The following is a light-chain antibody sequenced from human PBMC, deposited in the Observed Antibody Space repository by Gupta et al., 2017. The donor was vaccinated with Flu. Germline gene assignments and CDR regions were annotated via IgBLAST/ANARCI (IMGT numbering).Light chain of an antibody. J-gene: IGLJ3*02. CDR2: IKSDGSH. CDR3: QTWDTGIVL. Sequence: QLLLTQLPSASASLGASVRLTCTLSRGHRDYAIAWHQQQPGRSPRFLMKIKSDGSHTKGDGIPDRFSGSSSGADRYLIISSRQSDDEADYYCQTWDTGIVLFGRGTKLNVV. V-gene: IGLV4-69*02. CDR1: RGHRDYA.